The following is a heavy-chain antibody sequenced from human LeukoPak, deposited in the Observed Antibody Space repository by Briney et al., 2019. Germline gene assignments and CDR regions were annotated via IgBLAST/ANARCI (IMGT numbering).Heavy chain of an antibody. J-gene: IGHJ5*02. CDR3: AREAVVVPAAIWARWFDP. D-gene: IGHD2-2*02. CDR1: GGSFSGYY. CDR2: INHSGST. V-gene: IGHV4-34*01. Sequence: SETLSLTCAVYGGSFSGYYWSWIRQPPGKGLEWIGEINHSGSTNYNPSLKSRVTISVDTSKNQFSLKLSSVTAADTAVYYCAREAVVVPAAIWARWFDPWGQETLVTVSS.